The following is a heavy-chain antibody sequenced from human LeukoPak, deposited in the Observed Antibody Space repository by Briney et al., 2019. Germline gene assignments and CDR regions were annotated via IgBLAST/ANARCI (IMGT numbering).Heavy chain of an antibody. Sequence: GGSLRLSCAASGFSVSSNYMSRVRQVPGTGLEWLSIIHSGGNTYYADSVKGRFTISRDNSQNTLFLQMNSLRVEDTAVYSCARVSLSSRDYFDFWGQGTLVTVSS. CDR1: GFSVSSNY. V-gene: IGHV3-53*01. D-gene: IGHD6-19*01. CDR3: ARVSLSSRDYFDF. J-gene: IGHJ4*02. CDR2: IHSGGNT.